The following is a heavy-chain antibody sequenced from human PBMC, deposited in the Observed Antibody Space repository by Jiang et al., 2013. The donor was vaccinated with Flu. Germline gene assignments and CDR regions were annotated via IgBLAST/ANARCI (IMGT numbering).Heavy chain of an antibody. Sequence: SFAMHWVRQAPGQSLEWMGWINAASGNTKYSQKFQDRVSIIRDTSAQTVYLELGSLTSGDAALYYCARNIVGSTILDFWGQGTLVTVSS. CDR1: SFA. CDR2: INAASGNT. V-gene: IGHV1-3*01. CDR3: ARNIVGSTILDF. J-gene: IGHJ4*02. D-gene: IGHD1-26*01.